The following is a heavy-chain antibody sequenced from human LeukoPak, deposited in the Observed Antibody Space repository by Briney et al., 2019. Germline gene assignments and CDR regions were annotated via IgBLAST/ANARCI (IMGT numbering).Heavy chain of an antibody. CDR1: GFTFSSYG. CDR2: ISSSGSTI. CDR3: AREGMTTGDFDY. Sequence: GGSLRLSCAASGFTFSSYGMNWVRQAPGKGLEWGSYISSSGSTIYYADSVKGRFTISRDNAKNSLYLQMNSLRAEDTAVYYCAREGMTTGDFDYWGQGTLVTVSS. V-gene: IGHV3-48*03. D-gene: IGHD4-17*01. J-gene: IGHJ4*02.